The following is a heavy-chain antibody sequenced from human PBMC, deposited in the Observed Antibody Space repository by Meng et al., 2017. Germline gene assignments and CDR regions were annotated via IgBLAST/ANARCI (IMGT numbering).Heavy chain of an antibody. V-gene: IGHV7-4-1*02. CDR3: ASCEAFYGSGSYYPFDY. CDR1: GYTFTSYS. Sequence: ASVNVSCQASGYTFTSYSMNWVRQAPGQGLAWMGWINTNTGNPTYAQGFTGRFVFTLDTSVSTAYLQFSSLKAEDTAVYYCASCEAFYGSGSYYPFDYWGQGTLVTVSS. CDR2: INTNTGNP. J-gene: IGHJ4*02. D-gene: IGHD3-10*01.